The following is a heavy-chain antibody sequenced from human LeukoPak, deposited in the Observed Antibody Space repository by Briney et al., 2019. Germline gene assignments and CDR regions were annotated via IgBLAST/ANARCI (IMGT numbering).Heavy chain of an antibody. D-gene: IGHD3-22*01. V-gene: IGHV4-34*01. CDR1: GGSFSGYY. CDR3: ARGRHDITMIVVIMTAVSYYLDV. CDR2: MNPSGST. J-gene: IGHJ6*03. Sequence: SETLSLTCAVYGGSFSGYYWTWIRHTPEKGLEWIGEMNPSGSTNYNPSLKSRVTISVDTSKNQFSLNLSSVTAADTAVYYCARGRHDITMIVVIMTAVSYYLDVWGKGTTVTVS.